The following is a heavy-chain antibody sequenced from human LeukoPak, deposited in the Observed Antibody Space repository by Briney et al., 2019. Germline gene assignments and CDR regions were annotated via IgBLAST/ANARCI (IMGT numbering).Heavy chain of an antibody. CDR1: TYTFTYNS. V-gene: IGHV1-2*02. Sequence: ASVTVSCKASTYTFTYNSIHWVRQAPGQGPQWMGWINPNSGDTHYARNFQDRVTLTRDTSLSTAYMELTSLRSADEAMYYCARENSFGSGSYIFDSWGQGTLVTVSS. J-gene: IGHJ4*02. CDR2: INPNSGDT. CDR3: ARENSFGSGSYIFDS. D-gene: IGHD3-10*01.